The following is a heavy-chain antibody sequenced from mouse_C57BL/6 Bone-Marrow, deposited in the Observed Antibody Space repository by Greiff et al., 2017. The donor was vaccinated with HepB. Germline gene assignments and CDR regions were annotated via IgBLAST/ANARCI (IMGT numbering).Heavy chain of an antibody. J-gene: IGHJ3*01. D-gene: IGHD1-1*01. CDR2: IDPENGDT. CDR3: TLYYYGSSYGFAY. CDR1: GFNIKDDY. Sequence: VQLQQSGAELVRPGASVKLSCTASGFNIKDDYMHWVKQRPEQGLEWIGWIDPENGDTEYASKFQGKATITADTSSNTAYLQLSSLTSEDTAVDYCTLYYYGSSYGFAYWGQGTLVTVSA. V-gene: IGHV14-4*01.